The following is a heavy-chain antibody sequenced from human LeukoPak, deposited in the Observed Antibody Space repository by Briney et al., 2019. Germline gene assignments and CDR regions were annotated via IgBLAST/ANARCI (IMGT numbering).Heavy chain of an antibody. Sequence: PGGSLRLSCAASGFTFSKVWMGWVRQAPGKGLEWVGRIKSKTDGGTIDYAAPVNGRFTISRDDSKDTLFLQMNSLKTEDTAVYDCTTDLSELEDSGYYVKYFHHWGQGTLVSVSS. V-gene: IGHV3-15*01. J-gene: IGHJ1*01. D-gene: IGHD3-22*01. CDR2: IKSKTDGGTI. CDR1: GFTFSKVW. CDR3: TTDLSELEDSGYYVKYFHH.